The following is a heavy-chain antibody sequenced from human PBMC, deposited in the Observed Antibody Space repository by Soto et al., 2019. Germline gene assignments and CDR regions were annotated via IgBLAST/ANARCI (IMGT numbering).Heavy chain of an antibody. Sequence: GGSLRLSCAGSGFTFGDSYMSWIRQAPGKGLEWLSYISPGSRYPAYADSVKGRFTISRDNAKRSLYLQMNSLRAEDTAVYYCARVHYDSSGYYYQPFDYWGQGTLVTVYS. J-gene: IGHJ4*02. CDR2: ISPGSRYP. CDR3: ARVHYDSSGYYYQPFDY. D-gene: IGHD3-22*01. CDR1: GFTFGDSY. V-gene: IGHV3-11*06.